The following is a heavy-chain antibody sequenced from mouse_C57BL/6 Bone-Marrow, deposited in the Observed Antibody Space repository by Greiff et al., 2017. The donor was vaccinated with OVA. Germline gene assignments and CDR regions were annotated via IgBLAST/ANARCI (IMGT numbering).Heavy chain of an antibody. V-gene: IGHV2-9*01. CDR3: AKHDDAYYGAY. D-gene: IGHD2-3*01. CDR2: IWGGGST. Sequence: QVQLKESGPGLVAPSQSLSITCTVSGFSLTSYGVDWVRQPPGKGLEWLGVIWGGGSTNYNSALMSRLSISKDNSKSQVFLKMNSRQTDDTAMYYCAKHDDAYYGAYWGQGTLVTVSA. J-gene: IGHJ3*01. CDR1: GFSLTSYG.